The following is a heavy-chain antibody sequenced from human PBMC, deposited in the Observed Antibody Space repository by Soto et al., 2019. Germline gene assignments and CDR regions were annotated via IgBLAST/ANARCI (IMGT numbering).Heavy chain of an antibody. CDR1: GGSISSSNW. CDR3: ARVGVFGSSSRGYYYYGMDV. D-gene: IGHD6-13*01. J-gene: IGHJ6*02. V-gene: IGHV4-4*02. Sequence: PSETLSHTCAVSGGSISSSNWLSWVRQPPGKGLEWIGEIYHSGSTNYNPSLKSRVTISVDKSKNQFSLKLSSVTAADTAVYYCARVGVFGSSSRGYYYYGMDVWGQGTTVTVSS. CDR2: IYHSGST.